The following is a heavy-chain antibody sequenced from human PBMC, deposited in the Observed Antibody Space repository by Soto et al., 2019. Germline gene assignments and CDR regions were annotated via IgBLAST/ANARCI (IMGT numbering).Heavy chain of an antibody. J-gene: IGHJ6*03. CDR2: IGRVSSHI. V-gene: IGHV3-21*01. CDR1: GFTFSSYS. CDR3: ARDVYTGYDSYYYYYMDV. Sequence: EVQLVESGGGLVRPGGSLRLSCAASGFTFSSYSINWVRQAPGKGLEWVSSIGRVSSHIYYADSVKGRFTVSRDNAKSSLYLQMNNLRVEDTAVYYCARDVYTGYDSYYYYYMDVWGKGTRVTVSS. D-gene: IGHD5-12*01.